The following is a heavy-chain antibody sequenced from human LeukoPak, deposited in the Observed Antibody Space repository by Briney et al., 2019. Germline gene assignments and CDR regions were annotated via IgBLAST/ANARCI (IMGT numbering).Heavy chain of an antibody. CDR3: ARAGPNERYSSSWYPFYYYYYYMDV. J-gene: IGHJ6*03. D-gene: IGHD6-13*01. Sequence: PGGSLRLSCAASGFTFSSYWMSWVRQAPGKGLEWVANIKQDGSEKYYVDSEKGRFTISRDNAKNSLYLQMNSLRAEDTAVYYCARAGPNERYSSSWYPFYYYYYYMDVWGKGTTVTISS. CDR2: IKQDGSEK. V-gene: IGHV3-7*01. CDR1: GFTFSSYW.